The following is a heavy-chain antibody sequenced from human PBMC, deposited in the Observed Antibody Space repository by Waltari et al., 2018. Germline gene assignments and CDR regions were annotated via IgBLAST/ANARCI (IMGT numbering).Heavy chain of an antibody. CDR3: ARSIGDSSANYYSLNAFDI. Sequence: QVQLQESGPGLVKPSETLSLTCSVSGGSINSYYWSWIRQPPGNGLEWIGYIYDSGSTNYNPSLKSRVAISIDTSRIQFSLKLSSVTAADTAVYYCARSIGDSSANYYSLNAFDIWGQGTMVTVSS. D-gene: IGHD3-22*01. CDR1: GGSINSYY. V-gene: IGHV4-59*01. CDR2: IYDSGST. J-gene: IGHJ3*02.